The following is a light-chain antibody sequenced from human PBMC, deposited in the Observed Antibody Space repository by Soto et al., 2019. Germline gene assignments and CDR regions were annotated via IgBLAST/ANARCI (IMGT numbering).Light chain of an antibody. CDR2: GAS. Sequence: EIVLTQSPGTLPLSPGERATLSCRASQSVSSNYLVWYQQKPGQAPRPLIYGASSRATGIPDRFSGSGSGTDFTLTISRLEPEDSAVYYCQQHANSPCTFGQGTKLEIK. CDR1: QSVSSNY. J-gene: IGKJ2*02. CDR3: QQHANSPCT. V-gene: IGKV3-20*01.